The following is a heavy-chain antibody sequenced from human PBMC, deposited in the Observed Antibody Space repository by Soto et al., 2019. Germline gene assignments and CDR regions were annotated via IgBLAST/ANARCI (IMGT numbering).Heavy chain of an antibody. CDR1: GYTFTSYG. CDR2: ISSYNGNT. J-gene: IGHJ4*02. CDR3: ARDLMVGDTPPYYFDY. Sequence: QVQLVQSGAEVKKPGASVKVSCKASGYTFTSYGISWVRQAPGQGLEWMGWISSYNGNTNYAQKLQGRVTMTTDTSTRIAYMELRSLRSDDPAVYYCARDLMVGDTPPYYFDYWGQGTLFTVAS. V-gene: IGHV1-18*01. D-gene: IGHD1-26*01.